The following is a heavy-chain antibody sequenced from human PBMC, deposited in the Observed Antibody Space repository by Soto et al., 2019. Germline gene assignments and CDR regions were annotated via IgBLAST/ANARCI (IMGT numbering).Heavy chain of an antibody. CDR2: ISGSGGST. CDR3: AKDRIWRSYYYYGMDV. V-gene: IGHV3-23*01. CDR1: GFTFSSYA. Sequence: GSLRLSCAASGFTFSSYAMSWVRQAPGKGLEWVSAISGSGGSTYYADSVKGRFTISRDNSKNTLYLQMNSLRAEDTAVYYCAKDRIWRSYYYYGMDVWGQGTTVTVSS. J-gene: IGHJ6*02.